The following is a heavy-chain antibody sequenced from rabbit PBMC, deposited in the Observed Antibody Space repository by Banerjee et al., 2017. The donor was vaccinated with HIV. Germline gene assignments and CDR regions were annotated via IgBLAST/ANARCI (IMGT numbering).Heavy chain of an antibody. V-gene: IGHV1S43*01. J-gene: IGHJ4*01. CDR3: VIPKYAGYAGYGYVGFNL. CDR2: IDAGSSDYT. Sequence: QEQLEESGGDLVKPGGTLTLTCKASGIDFSSYYRMCWVRQAPGKGLEWIACIDAGSSDYTWYASWVNGRFTISLDNAQNTVFLQMTSLTAADTATYFCVIPKYAGYAGYGYVGFNLWGPGTLVTVS. D-gene: IGHD6-1*01. CDR1: GIDFSSYYR.